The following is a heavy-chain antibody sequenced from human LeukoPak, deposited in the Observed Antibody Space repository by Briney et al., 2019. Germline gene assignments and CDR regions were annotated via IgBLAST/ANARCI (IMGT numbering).Heavy chain of an antibody. Sequence: SETLSLTCTVSGGSIRSSSHYWGWIRQPPGKGLEWIGSNYYSGSTYYNPSLKSRVTISVDTSKNQFSLKLSSVTAADTAVYYCASSLSAGNNWFDPWGQGTLVTVSS. CDR1: GGSIRSSSHY. CDR2: NYYSGST. CDR3: ASSLSAGNNWFDP. J-gene: IGHJ5*02. V-gene: IGHV4-39*07. D-gene: IGHD3-16*02.